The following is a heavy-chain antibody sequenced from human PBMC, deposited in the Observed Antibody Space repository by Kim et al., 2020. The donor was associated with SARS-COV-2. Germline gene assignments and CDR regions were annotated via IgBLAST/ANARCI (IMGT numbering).Heavy chain of an antibody. CDR3: AKDLYFWGIVGATRGFDY. D-gene: IGHD1-26*01. J-gene: IGHJ4*02. CDR1: GFTFSSYA. Sequence: GGSLRLSCAASGFTFSSYAMSWVRQAPGKGLEWVSAISGSGGSTYYADSVKGRFTISRDNSKNTLYLQMNSLRAEDTAVYYCAKDLYFWGIVGATRGFDYWGQGTLVTVSS. V-gene: IGHV3-23*01. CDR2: ISGSGGST.